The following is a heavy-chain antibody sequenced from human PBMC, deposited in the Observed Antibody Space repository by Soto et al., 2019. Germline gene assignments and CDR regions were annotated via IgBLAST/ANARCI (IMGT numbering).Heavy chain of an antibody. V-gene: IGHV4-4*02. D-gene: IGHD2-15*01. Sequence: PSETLSLTCAVSGGSISSSNWWSWVRQPPGKGLEWIGEIYHSGSTNYNPSLKSRVTISVDKSKNQFSLKLSSVTAADTAVYYCARVGCSGGSCPDGVYYYYYGMDVWGQGTTVTVAS. CDR1: GGSISSSNW. CDR2: IYHSGST. J-gene: IGHJ6*02. CDR3: ARVGCSGGSCPDGVYYYYYGMDV.